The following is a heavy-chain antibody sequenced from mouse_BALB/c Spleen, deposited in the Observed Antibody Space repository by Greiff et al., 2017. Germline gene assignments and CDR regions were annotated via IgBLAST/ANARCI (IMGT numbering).Heavy chain of an antibody. Sequence: VQLQQSGPGLVAPSQSLSITCTVSGFSLNSYGVHWVRQPPGQGLEWLGVIWAGGSTNYNSALMSRLSISKDNSTSQVFLKMNSLQTDDTAMYYCATLYDGYLTFAYWGEGTLVTVSA. CDR1: GFSLNSYG. CDR3: ATLYDGYLTFAY. J-gene: IGHJ3*01. CDR2: IWAGGST. V-gene: IGHV2-9*02. D-gene: IGHD2-3*01.